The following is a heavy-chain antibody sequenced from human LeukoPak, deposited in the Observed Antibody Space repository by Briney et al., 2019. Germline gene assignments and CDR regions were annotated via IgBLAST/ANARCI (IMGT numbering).Heavy chain of an antibody. CDR2: ISAYNGNT. J-gene: IGHJ4*02. CDR3: ARWRRGRICGSTSCYQGDY. CDR1: GYTFTSYG. Sequence: ASVKVSCKASGYTFTSYGISWVRQAPGQGLEWMGWISAYNGNTDYAQKLQGRVTMTTDTSTSTAYMELRSLRSDDTAVYYCARWRRGRICGSTSCYQGDYWGQGTLVTVSS. V-gene: IGHV1-18*01. D-gene: IGHD2-2*01.